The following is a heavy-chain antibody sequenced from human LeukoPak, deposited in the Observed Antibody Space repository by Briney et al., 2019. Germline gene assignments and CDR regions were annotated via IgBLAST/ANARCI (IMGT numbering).Heavy chain of an antibody. J-gene: IGHJ3*02. CDR1: GYTFSSYA. D-gene: IGHD3-22*01. CDR2: INAGNGNT. CDR3: ARVRGGMYYDSSGSHAFDI. Sequence: ASVKVSCKASGYTFSSYAMHWVRQAPGQRLEWMGWINAGNGNTEYSQKFQGRVTITRDTSASTAYMELSSLRSEDTAVYYCARVRGGMYYDSSGSHAFDIWGQGTMVTVSS. V-gene: IGHV1-3*01.